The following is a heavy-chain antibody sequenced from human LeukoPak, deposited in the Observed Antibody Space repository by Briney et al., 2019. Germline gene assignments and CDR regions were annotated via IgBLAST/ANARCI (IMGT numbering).Heavy chain of an antibody. D-gene: IGHD3-22*01. CDR2: IFYSGSA. V-gene: IGHV4-59*01. Sequence: SETLSLICTVSGGSISGYYWSWIRQPPGKGLEWIGYIFYSGSANYNPSLTSRVTISVDTSKNQFSMKLSSVTAADTAVYYCARDYYDSSGYYRGFDYWGQGTLVTVSS. J-gene: IGHJ4*02. CDR1: GGSISGYY. CDR3: ARDYYDSSGYYRGFDY.